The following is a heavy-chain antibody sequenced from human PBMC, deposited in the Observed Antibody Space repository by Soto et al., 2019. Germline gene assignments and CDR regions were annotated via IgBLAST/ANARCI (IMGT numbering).Heavy chain of an antibody. CDR1: GFTFDDYT. J-gene: IGHJ6*02. CDR3: AKDMGGPGWYAHYGMDV. D-gene: IGHD6-13*01. V-gene: IGHV3-43*01. CDR2: ISWDGGST. Sequence: GGSLRLSCAASGFTFDDYTMHWVRQAPGKGLEWVSLISWDGGSTYYADSVKGRFTISRDNSKNSLYLQMNSLRTEDTALYYCAKDMGGPGWYAHYGMDVWGQGTTVTVSS.